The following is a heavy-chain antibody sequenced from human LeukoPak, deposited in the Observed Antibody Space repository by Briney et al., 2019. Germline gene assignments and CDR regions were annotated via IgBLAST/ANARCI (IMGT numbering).Heavy chain of an antibody. CDR1: GYTFTSYG. V-gene: IGHV1-18*01. CDR3: ASASGSYSHDY. J-gene: IGHJ4*02. D-gene: IGHD1-26*01. CDR2: ISAYNGNT. Sequence: GASAKVSCKASGYTFTSYGISWVRQAPGQGLEWMGWISAYNGNTNYAQKLQGRVTMTTDTSTSTAYMELSSLRSEDTAVYYCASASGSYSHDYWGQGTLVTVSS.